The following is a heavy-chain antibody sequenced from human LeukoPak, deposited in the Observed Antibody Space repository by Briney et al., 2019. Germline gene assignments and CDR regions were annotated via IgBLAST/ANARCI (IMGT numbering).Heavy chain of an antibody. CDR2: ISGGGGST. CDR1: GFTFSSYA. V-gene: IGHV3-23*01. J-gene: IGHJ3*02. Sequence: GGSLRLSCAASGFTFSSYAMSWVRQAPGKGLEWVSAISGGGGSTYYADSVKGRFTISRDNSKDTLYLQMNSLRAEDTAVYYCARGSLEVGPTIMRWNAFDIWGQGTMVTVSS. CDR3: ARGSLEVGPTIMRWNAFDI. D-gene: IGHD1-26*01.